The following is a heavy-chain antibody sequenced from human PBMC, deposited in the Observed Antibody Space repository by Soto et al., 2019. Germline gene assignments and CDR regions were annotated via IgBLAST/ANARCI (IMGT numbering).Heavy chain of an antibody. D-gene: IGHD5-18*01. CDR2: IWYDGSNK. V-gene: IGHV3-33*01. J-gene: IGHJ6*02. CDR3: ARDGSGGYSYGRVDYYYGMDV. CDR1: GFTFSSYG. Sequence: GGSLRLSCAASGFTFSSYGMHWVRQAPGKGLEWVAVIWYDGSNKYYADSVKGRFTISRDNSKNTLYLQMNSLRAEDTAVYYCARDGSGGYSYGRVDYYYGMDVWGQGTTVTVSS.